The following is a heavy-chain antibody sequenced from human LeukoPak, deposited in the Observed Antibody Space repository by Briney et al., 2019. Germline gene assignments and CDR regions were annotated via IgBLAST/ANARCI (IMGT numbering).Heavy chain of an antibody. V-gene: IGHV4-38-2*02. D-gene: IGHD5-12*01. Sequence: KSSETLSLTCTVSGYSISSGYYWGWIRQPPGKGLEWIGNIYHSGSTYYNPSLKSRVTISLDTSKNQFSLELSSVTAADTAIYYCARKDPGYSGYSDFDYWGQGTLVTVSS. J-gene: IGHJ4*02. CDR2: IYHSGST. CDR3: ARKDPGYSGYSDFDY. CDR1: GYSISSGYY.